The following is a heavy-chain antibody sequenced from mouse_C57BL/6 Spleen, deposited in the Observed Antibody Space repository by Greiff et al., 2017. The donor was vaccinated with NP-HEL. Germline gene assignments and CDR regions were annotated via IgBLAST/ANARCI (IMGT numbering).Heavy chain of an antibody. J-gene: IGHJ4*01. V-gene: IGHV5-16*01. CDR3: AREGYYGPYYYAMDY. CDR2: INYDGSST. Sequence: EVKLMESEGGLVQPGSSMKLSCTASGFTFSDYYMAWVRQVPEKGLEWVANINYDGSSTYYLDSLKSRFIISRDNAKNILYLQMSSLKSEDTATYYCAREGYYGPYYYAMDYWGQGTSVTVSS. D-gene: IGHD1-1*01. CDR1: GFTFSDYY.